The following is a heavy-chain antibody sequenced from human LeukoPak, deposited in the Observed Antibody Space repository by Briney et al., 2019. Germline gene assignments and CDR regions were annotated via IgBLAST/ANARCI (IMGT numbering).Heavy chain of an antibody. D-gene: IGHD1-26*01. CDR2: IYHSGST. V-gene: IGHV4-38-2*01. Sequence: SETLSLTCAVSGYSISSGYYWGWIRQPPGKGLEWIGSIYHSGSTYYNPSLKSRVTISVDTSKNQFSLKLSSVTAADTAVYYCARLSIVGATLPDFDYWGQGTLVTVS. J-gene: IGHJ4*02. CDR1: GYSISSGYY. CDR3: ARLSIVGATLPDFDY.